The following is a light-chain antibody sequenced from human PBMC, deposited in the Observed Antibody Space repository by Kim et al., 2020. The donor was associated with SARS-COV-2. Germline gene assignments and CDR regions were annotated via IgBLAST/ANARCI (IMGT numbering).Light chain of an antibody. V-gene: IGLV3-19*01. CDR2: GKN. J-gene: IGLJ2*01. CDR3: NSRDNNDNVV. CDR1: SLRTYY. Sequence: VDLGQTVRITCQGDSLRTYYATWYQQKPGQAPIIVIYGKNNRPSGIPDRFSGSSAGNTASLTITGTQAGDEADYYCNSRDNNDNVVFGGGTQLTVL.